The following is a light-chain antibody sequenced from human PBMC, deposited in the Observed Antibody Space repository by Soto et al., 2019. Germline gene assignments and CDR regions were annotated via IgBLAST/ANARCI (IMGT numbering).Light chain of an antibody. V-gene: IGKV1-6*01. CDR2: STS. CDR3: LQDYNYPFA. J-gene: IGKJ5*01. Sequence: AIQMTQSPSSLSASVGYRVTITCRASQDIKNDLVWYQQKPGKAPNVLIYSTSTLQSGVPSRFSGLGSGTNFTLTISSLQPEDFATYYCLQDYNYPFAFGQGTRLEIK. CDR1: QDIKND.